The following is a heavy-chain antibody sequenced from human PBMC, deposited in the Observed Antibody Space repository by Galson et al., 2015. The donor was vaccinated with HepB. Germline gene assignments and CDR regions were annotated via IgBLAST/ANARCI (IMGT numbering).Heavy chain of an antibody. CDR3: AKEIFYGSRSNYNAVFDY. D-gene: IGHD3-10*01. CDR1: GFLFSNYG. CDR2: ISYNGIVK. Sequence: SLRLSCAASGFLFSNYGMEWVRQAPGKGLEWVAVISYNGIVKYYADSVKGRFTVSRDNSKNSLYLQMTSLRADDTAMYYCAKEIFYGSRSNYNAVFDYWGQGTLVTVSS. J-gene: IGHJ4*02. V-gene: IGHV3-30*18.